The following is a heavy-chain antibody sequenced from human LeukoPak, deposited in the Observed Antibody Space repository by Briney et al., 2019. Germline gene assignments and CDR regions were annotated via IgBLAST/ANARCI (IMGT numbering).Heavy chain of an antibody. CDR2: IYYSGST. D-gene: IGHD3-22*01. V-gene: IGHV4-39*07. CDR3: ARGGDYYDSSGYRTKYDY. Sequence: SETLSLTCTVSGGSISSSSYYWGWIRQPPGKGLEWIGSIYYSGSTYYNPSLKSRVTISVDTSKNQFSLKLSSVTAADTAVYYCARGGDYYDSSGYRTKYDYWGQGTLVTVSS. CDR1: GGSISSSSYY. J-gene: IGHJ4*02.